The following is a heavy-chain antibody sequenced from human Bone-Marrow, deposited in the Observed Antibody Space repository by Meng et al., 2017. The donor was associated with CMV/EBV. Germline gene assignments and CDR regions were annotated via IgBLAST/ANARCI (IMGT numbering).Heavy chain of an antibody. D-gene: IGHD2-2*01. Sequence: LSLTCAASGFTFSSYWMSWVRQAPGKGLEWVANIKQDGSEKYYVDSVKGRFTISRDNAKNSLYLQMNSLRAEDTAVYYCARDARGDVVVPAAMGDYYYYYGMDVWGQGTTVTVSS. CDR1: GFTFSSYW. CDR2: IKQDGSEK. V-gene: IGHV3-7*01. CDR3: ARDARGDVVVPAAMGDYYYYYGMDV. J-gene: IGHJ6*02.